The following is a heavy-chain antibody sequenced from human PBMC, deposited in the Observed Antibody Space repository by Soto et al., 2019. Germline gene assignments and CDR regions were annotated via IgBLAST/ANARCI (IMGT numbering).Heavy chain of an antibody. CDR3: ARGVVVVPAAMGHYFDY. V-gene: IGHV4-31*03. CDR2: IYYSGST. Sequence: QVQLQESGPGLVKPSQTLSLTCTVSGGSISSGGYYWSWIRQHPGKGLERIGYIYYSGSTYYNPSLKSRVTISVDTSKNQFALQLSSVTAADTAVYYCARGVVVVPAAMGHYFDYWGQGTLVTVSS. J-gene: IGHJ4*02. CDR1: GGSISSGGYY. D-gene: IGHD2-2*01.